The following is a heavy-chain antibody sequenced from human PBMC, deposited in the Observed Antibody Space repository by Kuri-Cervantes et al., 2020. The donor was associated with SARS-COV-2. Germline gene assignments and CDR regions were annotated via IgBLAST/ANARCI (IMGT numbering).Heavy chain of an antibody. CDR1: GVTVYSNSAA. V-gene: IGHV6-1*01. CDR3: ARQHELLWFGELLSFLGV. Sequence: SCAISGVTVYSNSAAWNWNRQSPSRGLEWLGRTYYRYKWYNDYAVSVKSRITINPDTSKNQFSLQLNSVTPEDTAVYYCARQHELLWFGELLSFLGVWGKGTPVTVSS. D-gene: IGHD3-10*01. J-gene: IGHJ6*04. CDR2: TYYRYKWYN.